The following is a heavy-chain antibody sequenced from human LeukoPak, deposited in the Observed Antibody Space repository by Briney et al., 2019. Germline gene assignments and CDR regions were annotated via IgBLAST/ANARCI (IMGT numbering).Heavy chain of an antibody. V-gene: IGHV4-34*01. CDR2: INHSGST. CDR1: GGSFSGYY. Sequence: ASETLSLTCAVYGGSFSGYYWSWIRQPPGKGLEWIGEINHSGSTNYNPSLKSRVTISVDTSQNQFSLKLSSVTAADTAVYDCARGDTAMDKPFDYWGQGTLVTVSS. CDR3: ARGDTAMDKPFDY. D-gene: IGHD5-18*01. J-gene: IGHJ4*02.